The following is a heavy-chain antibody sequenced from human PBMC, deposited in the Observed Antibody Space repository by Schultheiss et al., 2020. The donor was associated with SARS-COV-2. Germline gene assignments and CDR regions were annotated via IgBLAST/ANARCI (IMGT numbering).Heavy chain of an antibody. CDR1: GFTVSSNY. V-gene: IGHV3-53*01. CDR2: IYSGGST. J-gene: IGHJ4*02. Sequence: GESLKISCAASGFTVSSNYMSWVRQAPGKGLEWVSVIYSGGSTYYADSVKGRFTISRDNSKNTLYLQMNSLRAEDTAVYYCAKDHPPYGDYGGSFDYWGQGTLVTVSS. CDR3: AKDHPPYGDYGGSFDY. D-gene: IGHD4-17*01.